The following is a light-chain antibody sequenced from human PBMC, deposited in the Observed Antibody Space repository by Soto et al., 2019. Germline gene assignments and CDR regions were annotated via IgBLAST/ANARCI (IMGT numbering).Light chain of an antibody. CDR3: QQTYSNRLS. Sequence: IQMTQSPSSLSASVGDRVTITCRASQSVSRWLAWYKQKPGEAPKLLIYKASNLESGVSSRFSGSGSGTEFTLTISDLQPEDCAAYCCQQTYSNRLSFGGGTKVDI. J-gene: IGKJ4*01. CDR1: QSVSRW. V-gene: IGKV1-5*03. CDR2: KAS.